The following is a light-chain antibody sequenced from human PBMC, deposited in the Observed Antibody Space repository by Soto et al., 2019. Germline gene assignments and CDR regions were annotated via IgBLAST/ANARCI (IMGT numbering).Light chain of an antibody. CDR1: QSISSW. CDR2: DAS. CDR3: QQYNXLVT. Sequence: DIQMTQSPSTLSASVGDRVTITCRASQSISSWLDWYQQKPGKATKLLIYDASSLESGVPSRFSGSGSGTEFTLTISRLQPDDFATYYCQQYNXLVTCGPGTKVXI. J-gene: IGKJ3*01. V-gene: IGKV1-5*01.